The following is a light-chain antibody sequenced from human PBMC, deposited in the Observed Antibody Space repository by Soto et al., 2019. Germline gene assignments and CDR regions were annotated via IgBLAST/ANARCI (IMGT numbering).Light chain of an antibody. Sequence: QSVLTQSSSASASLGSSVKLTCTLNSGYNNHIIAWHQQQPGKAPRYLMKVEGSGRYNKGSGVPDRFSGSSSGPDRYLTISNLQSEDESDYYCQSYDSRLSAHVFGTGTKLTVL. CDR1: SGYNNHI. J-gene: IGLJ1*01. CDR3: QSYDSRLSAHV. V-gene: IGLV4-60*03. CDR2: VEGSGRY.